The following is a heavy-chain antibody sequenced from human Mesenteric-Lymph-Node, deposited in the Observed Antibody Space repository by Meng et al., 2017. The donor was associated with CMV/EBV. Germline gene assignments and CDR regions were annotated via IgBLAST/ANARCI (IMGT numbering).Heavy chain of an antibody. D-gene: IGHD2-2*01. CDR2: ISYDGSNK. V-gene: IGHV3-30*04. CDR3: ARDLRSSSTSGYYYYYGMDV. J-gene: IGHJ6*02. Sequence: GESLKISCAASGFTFSSYAMHWVRQAPGKGLEWVAVISYDGSNKYYADSVKGRFTISRDNSKNTLYLQMNSLRAEDTAVYYCARDLRSSSTSGYYYYYGMDVWGQGTTVTVSS. CDR1: GFTFSSYA.